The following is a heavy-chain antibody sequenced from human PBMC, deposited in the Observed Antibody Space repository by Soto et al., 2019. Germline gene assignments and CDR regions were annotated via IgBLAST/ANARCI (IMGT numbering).Heavy chain of an antibody. D-gene: IGHD3-10*01. CDR3: ARDTTMVRGVIRPPGDY. CDR1: GFTFSSYA. CDR2: ISYDGSNK. V-gene: IGHV3-30-3*01. Sequence: GGSLRLSCAASGFTFSSYAMHWVRQAPGKGLEWVAVISYDGSNKYYADSVKGRFTISRDNSKNTLYLQMNSLRAEDTAVYYCARDTTMVRGVIRPPGDYWGQGTLVTVSS. J-gene: IGHJ4*02.